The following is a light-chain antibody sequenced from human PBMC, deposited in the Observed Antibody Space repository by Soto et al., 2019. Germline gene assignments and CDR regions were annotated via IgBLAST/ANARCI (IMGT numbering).Light chain of an antibody. CDR3: QQYGSSRGLT. Sequence: EIVFTQSPSTLSLSPGERATLPCRASQSVSSYLAWYQQKPGQAPRLLIYGASSRATGIPDRFSGSGSGTDFTLTISRLEPEDFAVYYCQQYGSSRGLTFGGGTKVDIK. CDR2: GAS. CDR1: QSVSSY. V-gene: IGKV3-20*01. J-gene: IGKJ4*01.